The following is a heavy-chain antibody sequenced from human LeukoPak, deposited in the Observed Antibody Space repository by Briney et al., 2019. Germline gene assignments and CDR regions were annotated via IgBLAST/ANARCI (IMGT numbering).Heavy chain of an antibody. CDR3: ARDIAAVGFDY. J-gene: IGHJ4*02. CDR2: ISGSGAST. D-gene: IGHD6-13*01. Sequence: PGGSLRLSCAASGFTFSSYAMSWVRQAPGKGLEWVSSISGSGASTYHADSVKGRFTISRDNSKNTLYLQMNSLRAEDTAVYYCARDIAAVGFDYWGQGTLVTVSS. V-gene: IGHV3-23*01. CDR1: GFTFSSYA.